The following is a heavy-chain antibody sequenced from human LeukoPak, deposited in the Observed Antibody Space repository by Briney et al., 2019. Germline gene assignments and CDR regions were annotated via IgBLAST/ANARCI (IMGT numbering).Heavy chain of an antibody. V-gene: IGHV1-69*05. CDR1: GGTFSSYA. D-gene: IGHD2-2*01. CDR3: ARGEVPAAAPGPYFDY. Sequence: ASVKVSCKASGGTFSSYAISWVRQAPGQGLEWMGGIIPTFGTANYAQKFQGRVTITTDESTSTAYMELSSLRSEDTAVYYCARGEVPAAAPGPYFDYWGQGTLVTVSS. CDR2: IIPTFGTA. J-gene: IGHJ4*02.